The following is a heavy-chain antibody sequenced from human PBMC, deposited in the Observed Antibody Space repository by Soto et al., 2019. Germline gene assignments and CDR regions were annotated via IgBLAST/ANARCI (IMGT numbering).Heavy chain of an antibody. CDR1: GGTFSSYA. V-gene: IGHV1-69*13. Sequence: ASVKVSCKASGGTFSSYAISWVRQAPGQGLEWMGGIIPIFGTANYAQKFQGRVTITADESTSTAYMELSSLRSEDTAVYYCARRYCSGGSCRQARGYYYGMDVWGQGTTVTVS. D-gene: IGHD2-15*01. J-gene: IGHJ6*02. CDR3: ARRYCSGGSCRQARGYYYGMDV. CDR2: IIPIFGTA.